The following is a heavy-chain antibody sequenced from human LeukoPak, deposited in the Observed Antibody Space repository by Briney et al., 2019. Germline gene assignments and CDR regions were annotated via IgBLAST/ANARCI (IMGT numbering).Heavy chain of an antibody. CDR3: ARADILTGYYKGHFDY. CDR2: FSGSGGST. CDR1: GFTFTTYA. Sequence: GGSLRLSCAASGFTFTTYAMTWVRQAPGKGLEWVSVFSGSGGSTYYADSVKGRFTISRDNAKNSLYLQMNSLRAEDTAVYYCARADILTGYYKGHFDYWGQGTLVTVSS. J-gene: IGHJ4*02. D-gene: IGHD3-9*01. V-gene: IGHV3-23*01.